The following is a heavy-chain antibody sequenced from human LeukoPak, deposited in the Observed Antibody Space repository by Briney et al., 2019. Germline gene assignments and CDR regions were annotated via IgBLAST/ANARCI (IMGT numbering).Heavy chain of an antibody. CDR3: ARNGYCSSTSCPHKYNWFDP. D-gene: IGHD2-2*03. CDR2: ISAYNGNT. Sequence: ASVKVSCKASGYTFTSYGISWVRQAPGQGLEWMGWISAYNGNTNYAQKLQGRVTMTTDTSTSTAYMELRSLRSDDTAVYYCARNGYCSSTSCPHKYNWFDPWGQGTLVTVSS. V-gene: IGHV1-18*01. CDR1: GYTFTSYG. J-gene: IGHJ5*02.